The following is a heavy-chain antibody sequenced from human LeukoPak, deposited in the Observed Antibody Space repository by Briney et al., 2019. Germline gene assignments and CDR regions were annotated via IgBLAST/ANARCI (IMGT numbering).Heavy chain of an antibody. CDR2: MNPNSGNI. Sequence: ASVKVSCKASGYTFTSYDINWVRQATGQGLEWMGWMNPNSGNIGYAQKFQGRVTMTRNTSISTAYMELSSLRSEDTAVYYCARGVRRLRLGELHYWGQGTLVTVSS. CDR1: GYTFTSYD. J-gene: IGHJ4*02. CDR3: ARGVRRLRLGELHY. V-gene: IGHV1-8*01. D-gene: IGHD3-16*01.